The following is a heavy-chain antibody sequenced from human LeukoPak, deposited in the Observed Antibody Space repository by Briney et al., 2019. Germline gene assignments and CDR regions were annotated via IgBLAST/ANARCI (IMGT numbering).Heavy chain of an antibody. D-gene: IGHD3-22*01. Sequence: SETLSLTCTVSGGSISSYYWTWLRQPPGKGLEWIGYIHTSGSNYNPSLKSRVTISIDTSKNQFSLRLTSVTAADTAMYYCARRSSDYYFDYWGQGTLVTVSS. CDR2: IHTSGS. V-gene: IGHV4-4*09. CDR1: GGSISSYY. J-gene: IGHJ4*02. CDR3: ARRSSDYYFDY.